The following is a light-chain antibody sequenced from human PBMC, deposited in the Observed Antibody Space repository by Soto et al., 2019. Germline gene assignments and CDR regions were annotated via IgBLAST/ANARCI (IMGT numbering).Light chain of an antibody. J-gene: IGKJ5*01. CDR1: QSISSY. CDR3: QQYENLPT. Sequence: DIQMTQSPSSVSASVGDRVTITFRASQSISSYLNWYQQKPGKAPKLLIYDASNLEAGVPSRFRGSGSGTDFTFTISRLQPEDIATYYCQQYENLPTFGQGTRLEI. V-gene: IGKV1-33*01. CDR2: DAS.